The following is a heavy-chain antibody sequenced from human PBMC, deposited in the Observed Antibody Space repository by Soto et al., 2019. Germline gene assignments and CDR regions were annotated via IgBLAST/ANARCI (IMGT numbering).Heavy chain of an antibody. V-gene: IGHV2-5*02. J-gene: IGHJ3*02. D-gene: IGHD3-22*01. Sequence: QITLKESGPTLVKPTQTLTLTCSFSGFSLTTDGVGVAWIRQPPGKALEWLAIVYWDDDTRYTPSLKTRLTLIKDTSKNQVVLTMTHMDPVDTATYYCAHRGDSSGAGLDAFDIWGQGIMVTVSS. CDR3: AHRGDSSGAGLDAFDI. CDR1: GFSLTTDGVG. CDR2: VYWDDDT.